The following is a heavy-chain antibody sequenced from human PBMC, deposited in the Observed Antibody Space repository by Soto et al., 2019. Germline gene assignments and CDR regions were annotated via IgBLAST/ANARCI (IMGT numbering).Heavy chain of an antibody. CDR2: SSTGSTYI. J-gene: IGHJ3*02. D-gene: IGHD2-2*01. Sequence: GGSLRLSCAASGFTFSRYSMNWVRQAPGKGLEWVSSSSTGSTYIYYADSVKGRFTISRDDAKNSLFLQMNSLRAEDTAVYYCAREVEAFDIWGQGTTVTVSS. CDR3: AREVEAFDI. CDR1: GFTFSRYS. V-gene: IGHV3-21*01.